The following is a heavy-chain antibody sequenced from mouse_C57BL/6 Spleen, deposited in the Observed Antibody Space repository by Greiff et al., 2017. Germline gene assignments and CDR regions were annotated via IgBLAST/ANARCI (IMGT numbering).Heavy chain of an antibody. V-gene: IGHV7-3*01. J-gene: IGHJ1*03. CDR2: IRNKANGYTT. CDR3: ARLYGNYVWYFDV. D-gene: IGHD2-1*01. CDR1: GFTFTDYY. Sequence: EVHLVESGGGLVQPGGSLSLSCAASGFTFTDYYMSWVRQPPGKALEWLGFIRNKANGYTTEYSASVKGRFTISRDNYQSILYLQMNALRAEDSATYYCARLYGNYVWYFDVWGTGTTVTVSS.